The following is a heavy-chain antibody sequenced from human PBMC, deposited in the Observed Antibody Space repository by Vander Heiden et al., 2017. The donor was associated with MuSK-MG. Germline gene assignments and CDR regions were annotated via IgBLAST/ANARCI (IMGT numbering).Heavy chain of an antibody. CDR3: ARVEGNSWIQLLY. J-gene: IGHJ4*02. D-gene: IGHD5-18*01. CDR1: GFTVSSNY. Sequence: EVQLVESGGGLVQPGGSLRLSCAASGFTVSSNYMSWVRQAPGKGLEWVSVIYSGGSTYYADSVKGRFTISRDNSKNTLYLQINSLRAEDTAVYYCARVEGNSWIQLLYWGQGTLVTVSS. V-gene: IGHV3-53*04. CDR2: IYSGGST.